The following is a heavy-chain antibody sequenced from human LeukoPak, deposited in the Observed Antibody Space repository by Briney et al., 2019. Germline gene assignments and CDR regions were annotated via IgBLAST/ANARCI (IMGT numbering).Heavy chain of an antibody. CDR3: AREMKISRFDAFDI. CDR2: INPYSGDT. D-gene: IGHD2/OR15-2a*01. CDR1: GYTFNTYY. V-gene: IGHV1-2*06. Sequence: ASVKVSCKTSGYTFNTYYLHWVRQAPGQGLEWMGRINPYSGDTTFAQRFQGRVTMTRDTSISTAYMELSRLRSDDTALYYCAREMKISRFDAFDIWGQGTMVTVSS. J-gene: IGHJ3*02.